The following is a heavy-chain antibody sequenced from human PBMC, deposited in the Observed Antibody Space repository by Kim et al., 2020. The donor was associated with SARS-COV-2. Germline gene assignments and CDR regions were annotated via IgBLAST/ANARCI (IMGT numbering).Heavy chain of an antibody. V-gene: IGHV4-39*01. Sequence: SETLSLTCTVSGGSISSSSYYWGWIRQPPGKGLEWIGSIYYSGSTYYNPSLKSRVTISVDTSKNQFSLTLSSVTAADTAVYYCARVAGYSQSGDYWGQGTLVTVSS. CDR1: GGSISSSSYY. D-gene: IGHD3-9*01. J-gene: IGHJ4*02. CDR2: IYYSGST. CDR3: ARVAGYSQSGDY.